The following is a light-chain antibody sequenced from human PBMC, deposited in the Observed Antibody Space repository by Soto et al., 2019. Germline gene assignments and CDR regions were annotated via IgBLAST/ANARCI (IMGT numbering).Light chain of an antibody. CDR3: QQYNKWPAEIT. J-gene: IGKJ5*01. CDR1: QSVRTY. CDR2: DAS. V-gene: IGKV3D-15*01. Sequence: EIVLTQSPVTLSLSPGERATLSCRASQSVRTYLAWYQVKPGQAPRLLIYDASSRASGVPARFSGSGSGTDFTLTISSLQSEDSGVYYCQQYNKWPAEITFGQGTRLEIK.